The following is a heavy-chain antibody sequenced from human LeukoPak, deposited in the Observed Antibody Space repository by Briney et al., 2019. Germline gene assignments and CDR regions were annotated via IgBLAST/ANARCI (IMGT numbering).Heavy chain of an antibody. CDR2: IIPIFGTA. J-gene: IGHJ4*02. CDR1: GGTFSSYA. V-gene: IGHV1-69*05. CDR3: ARDLSSSSDY. D-gene: IGHD6-13*01. Sequence: SVKVSCEASGGTFSSYAISWVRQAPGQGLEWMGGIIPIFGTANYAQKFQGRVTMTTDTSTSTAYMELRSLRSDDTAVYYCARDLSSSSDYWGQGTLVTVSS.